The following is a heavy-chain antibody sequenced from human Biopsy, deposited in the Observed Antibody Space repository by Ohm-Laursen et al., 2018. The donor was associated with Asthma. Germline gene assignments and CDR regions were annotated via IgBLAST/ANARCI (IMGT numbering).Heavy chain of an antibody. J-gene: IGHJ6*02. CDR1: GYTLNSAG. Sequence: VSSVKVSCKTSGYTLNSAGIIWVRQAPGQGLEWMGWISVYNGNTKVAQKLQDRVTMITDTSTSTAYMELRSLRSDDTAVYFCARAVDYSHYYGIDVWGQGTTVTVS. V-gene: IGHV1-18*01. D-gene: IGHD3-10*01. CDR3: ARAVDYSHYYGIDV. CDR2: ISVYNGNT.